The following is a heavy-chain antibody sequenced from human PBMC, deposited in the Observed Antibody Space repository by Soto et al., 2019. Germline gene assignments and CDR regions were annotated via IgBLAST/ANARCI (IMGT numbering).Heavy chain of an antibody. D-gene: IGHD2-15*01. V-gene: IGHV3-49*03. CDR1: GFTFGDYA. J-gene: IGHJ5*02. Sequence: PGGSLRLSCTASGFTFGDYAMSWFRQAPGKGLEWVGFIRSKAYGGTTEYAASVKGRFTISRDDSKSIAYLQMNSLKTEDTAVYYCTRKVAATPSPWFDPWGQGTLVTVSS. CDR3: TRKVAATPSPWFDP. CDR2: IRSKAYGGTT.